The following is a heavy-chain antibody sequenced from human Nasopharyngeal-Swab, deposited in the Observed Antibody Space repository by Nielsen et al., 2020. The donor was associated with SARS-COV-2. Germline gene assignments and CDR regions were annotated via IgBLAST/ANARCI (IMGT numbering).Heavy chain of an antibody. Sequence: ASVTVSCKASGYTFTGYYMHWVRQAPVQGLEWMGWINPNSGGTNYAQKFQGRVTMTRDTSISTAYMELSRLRSDDTAVYYCARDSRYSSSWYWSYYYYYGMDVWGQGTTVTVSS. D-gene: IGHD6-13*01. CDR2: INPNSGGT. CDR1: GYTFTGYY. J-gene: IGHJ6*02. V-gene: IGHV1-2*02. CDR3: ARDSRYSSSWYWSYYYYYGMDV.